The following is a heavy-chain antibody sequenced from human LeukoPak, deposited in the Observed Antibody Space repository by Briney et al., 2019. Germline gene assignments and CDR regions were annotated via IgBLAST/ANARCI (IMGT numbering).Heavy chain of an antibody. D-gene: IGHD6-19*01. J-gene: IGHJ4*02. V-gene: IGHV3-7*01. CDR2: IKQDGSVK. CDR1: GFTFSNYW. Sequence: GGSLRLSCAVSGFTFSNYWMSWVRQAPGKGLEWVANIKQDGSVKYYVDSVKGRFTISRDNAKNTLYLQMNSLRAEDTAVYYCASVPTYSGWYAYWGQGTLVTVSS. CDR3: ASVPTYSGWYAY.